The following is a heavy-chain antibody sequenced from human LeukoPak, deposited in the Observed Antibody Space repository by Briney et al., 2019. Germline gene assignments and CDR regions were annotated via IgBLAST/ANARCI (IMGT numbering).Heavy chain of an antibody. CDR3: ARDLVDNACDF. CDR1: GYTFTSYD. CDR2: MNPNNGNT. D-gene: IGHD2-8*01. Sequence: GASVKVSCKASGYTFTSYDIIWLRQATGQGLEWMGWMNPNNGNTGYVQKLQGGLTMTRDTSISTAYMELSSLRSEDTAVYYCARDLVDNACDFWGQGTLVTVSS. V-gene: IGHV1-8*02. J-gene: IGHJ4*02.